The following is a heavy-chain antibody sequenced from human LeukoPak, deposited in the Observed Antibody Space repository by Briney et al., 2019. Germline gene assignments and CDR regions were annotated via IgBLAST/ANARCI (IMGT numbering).Heavy chain of an antibody. D-gene: IGHD1-26*01. V-gene: IGHV3-30*04. Sequence: GGSLRLSCAASGFTFSSYAMHWVRQAPGKGLEWVAVISYDGSNKYYADSVKGRFTISRDNSKNTLYLQMNSLRAEDTAMYHCAKEWELTYWGQGTLVTVSS. CDR2: ISYDGSNK. CDR3: AKEWELTY. CDR1: GFTFSSYA. J-gene: IGHJ4*02.